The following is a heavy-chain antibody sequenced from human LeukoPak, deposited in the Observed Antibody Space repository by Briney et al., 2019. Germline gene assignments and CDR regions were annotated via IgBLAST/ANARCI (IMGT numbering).Heavy chain of an antibody. J-gene: IGHJ6*03. V-gene: IGHV4-39*07. D-gene: IGHD6-19*01. CDR3: ARVARIAVDTDLVYYYYYMDV. Sequence: PSETLSLTCTVSGGAISSSNYYWGWVRQPPGKGLEWIGTIFYNGGTQYSPSLKSRVTISVDTSKNQFSLKLSSVTAADTAVYYCARVARIAVDTDLVYYYYYMDVWGKGTTVTVSS. CDR1: GGAISSSNYY. CDR2: IFYNGGT.